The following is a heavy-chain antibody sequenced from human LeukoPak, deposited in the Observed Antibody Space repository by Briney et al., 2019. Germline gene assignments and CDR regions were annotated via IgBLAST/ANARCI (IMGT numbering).Heavy chain of an antibody. CDR1: GGSLSSYY. J-gene: IGHJ6*03. Sequence: SETLSLTCTVSGGSLSSYYWSWLRQPAGKGLEWIGRIYTSGSTNYNPSLKSRVTMSVDTSKNQFSLKLSSVTAADTAVYYCARAVGSGSFQTYYYYMDVWGKGTTVTISS. D-gene: IGHD3-10*01. CDR3: ARAVGSGSFQTYYYYMDV. V-gene: IGHV4-4*07. CDR2: IYTSGST.